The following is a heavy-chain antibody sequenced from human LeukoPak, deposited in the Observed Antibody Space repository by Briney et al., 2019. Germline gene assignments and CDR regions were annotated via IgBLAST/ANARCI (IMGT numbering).Heavy chain of an antibody. Sequence: ASVKVSCKASGYTFTSYGISWVRQAPGQGLEWMGWISAYSGNTNYAQKLQGRVTMTTDTSTSTAYMELRSLRSDDTAVYYCARVGGDYYYGSGSIDYWGQGTLVTVSS. J-gene: IGHJ4*02. CDR3: ARVGGDYYYGSGSIDY. CDR2: ISAYSGNT. V-gene: IGHV1-18*01. CDR1: GYTFTSYG. D-gene: IGHD3-10*01.